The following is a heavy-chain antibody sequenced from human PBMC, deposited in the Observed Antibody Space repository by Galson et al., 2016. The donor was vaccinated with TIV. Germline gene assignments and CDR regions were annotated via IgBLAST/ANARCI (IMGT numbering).Heavy chain of an antibody. Sequence: SLRLSCAASGFTFGTYTMNWVRLTPGKGLEWVASISGNSRYIYYTDSLMGRFTISRDNSKNLLSLHMNSLGVEDTAIYYCAREPTVFGGLSGLDSWGPGTLVTVSS. CDR2: ISGNSRYI. CDR1: GFTFGTYT. V-gene: IGHV3-21*06. CDR3: AREPTVFGGLSGLDS. D-gene: IGHD3-3*01. J-gene: IGHJ4*02.